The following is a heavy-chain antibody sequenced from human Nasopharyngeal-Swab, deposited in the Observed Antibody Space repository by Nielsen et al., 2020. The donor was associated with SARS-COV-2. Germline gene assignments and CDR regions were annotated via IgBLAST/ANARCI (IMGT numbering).Heavy chain of an antibody. CDR1: SYTFTSYV. D-gene: IGHD3-3*01. CDR2: ISAYNGNT. Sequence: ASVKVSCKASSYTFTSYVISWVRPAPGQGLECLGWISAYNGNTNNAQKLQGRVTMTTDTSTSTAYMELRSLRSDDTAVYYCARDLPRAQYYDFWSGYFYYYYGMDVWGKGTTVTVSS. V-gene: IGHV1-18*01. CDR3: ARDLPRAQYYDFWSGYFYYYYGMDV. J-gene: IGHJ6*04.